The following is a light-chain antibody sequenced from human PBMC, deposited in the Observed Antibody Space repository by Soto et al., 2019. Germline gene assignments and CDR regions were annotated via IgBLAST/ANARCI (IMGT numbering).Light chain of an antibody. CDR1: QGIRND. CDR2: PAS. V-gene: IGKV1-6*01. CDR3: LQHYDYPLT. Sequence: AIQMTQSPSSLSASVGDRVTITCRASQGIRNDLGWYQQKPGRAPDLLIYPASSLLTGVPSRFSGSGSGTDFTLTISSLQPEDFATYYCLQHYDYPLTFGGGTKVEIK. J-gene: IGKJ4*01.